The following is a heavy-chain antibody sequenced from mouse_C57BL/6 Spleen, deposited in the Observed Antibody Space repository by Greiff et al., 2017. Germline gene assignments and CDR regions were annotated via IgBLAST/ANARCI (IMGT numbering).Heavy chain of an antibody. V-gene: IGHV2-6-1*01. CDR1: GFSLTSYG. CDR2: IWSAGST. CDR3: TRHDHDGYPLAD. J-gene: IGHJ3*01. D-gene: IGHD2-3*01. Sequence: QVQLQQSGPGLVAPSQSLSITCTVSGFSLTSYGVHWVRQPPGKGLEWLVVIWSAGSTNYNSALKSRLRISKDNSNSQVFLKKNSLQTDYTAMYYCTRHDHDGYPLADWGQGTLVTVSA.